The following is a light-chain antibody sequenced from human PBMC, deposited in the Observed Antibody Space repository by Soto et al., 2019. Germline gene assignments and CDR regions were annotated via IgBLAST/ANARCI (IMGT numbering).Light chain of an antibody. CDR3: HQYNKWPFT. CDR2: GAS. V-gene: IGKV3-15*01. Sequence: EIVMTQSPATLSVSPGERATLSCRASQSVSSNLAWYQQRPGQAPRVLIYGASTRSTGVPARFSGSGSVTEFTITISSLQSEDFALYYCHQYNKWPFTVGPGTKVDIK. J-gene: IGKJ3*01. CDR1: QSVSSN.